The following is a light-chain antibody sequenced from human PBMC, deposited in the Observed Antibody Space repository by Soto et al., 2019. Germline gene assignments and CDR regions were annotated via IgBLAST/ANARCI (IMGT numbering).Light chain of an antibody. CDR3: QQYDSFSVT. CDR1: QSISSNY. J-gene: IGKJ1*01. CDR2: GAS. V-gene: IGKV3-20*01. Sequence: EIVLTQSPGTLSLSPGERSTLCGWASQSISSNYLAWYQQKPGQAPRLLIYGASTRAAGIPARFSGSGSGTEFTLTISSLQPDDFATYYCQQYDSFSVTFGQGTKVDIK.